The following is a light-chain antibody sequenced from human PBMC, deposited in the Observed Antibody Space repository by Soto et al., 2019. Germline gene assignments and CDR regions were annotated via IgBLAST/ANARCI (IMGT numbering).Light chain of an antibody. CDR1: QSVRSGY. V-gene: IGKV3-20*01. J-gene: IGKJ2*03. CDR2: GAS. Sequence: EIVLTQSPGTLSLSPGERATLSCRASQSVRSGYLAWYQQKPGQAPRLLIYGASSRATGIPDRFSGSGSGTDFTLTISRLEPEDIAVYYCQHCGISPPFSFGQGTKLEIK. CDR3: QHCGISPPFS.